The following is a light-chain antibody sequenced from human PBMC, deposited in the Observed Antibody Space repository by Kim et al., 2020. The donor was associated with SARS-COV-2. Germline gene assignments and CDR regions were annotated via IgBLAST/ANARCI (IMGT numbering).Light chain of an antibody. CDR3: QQYNHWYS. J-gene: IGKJ2*03. V-gene: IGKV3-15*01. CDR1: QGVSHT. CDR2: GAS. Sequence: VARGETATLFCRASQGVSHTLAWYQQKPGQAPRLLIYGASTRATDIPARFTGSGSGTEFTLTISSLQSEDFAVYFCQQYNHWYSFGQGTKVDIK.